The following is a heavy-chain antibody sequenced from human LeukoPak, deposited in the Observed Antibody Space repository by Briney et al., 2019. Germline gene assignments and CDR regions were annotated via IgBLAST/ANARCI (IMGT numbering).Heavy chain of an antibody. V-gene: IGHV3-33*01. CDR3: AGHYGILTGPIDY. J-gene: IGHJ4*02. CDR1: GFTFSSYG. D-gene: IGHD3-9*01. CDR2: IWYGGSNK. Sequence: GGSVRLSCAASGFTFSSYGMQGVPQAPGKGREGVAVIWYGGSNKYYVDSVKGRSTISRDNSKHTLYLQMNSLRAEDTAVYYCAGHYGILTGPIDYWGQGTLVTVSS.